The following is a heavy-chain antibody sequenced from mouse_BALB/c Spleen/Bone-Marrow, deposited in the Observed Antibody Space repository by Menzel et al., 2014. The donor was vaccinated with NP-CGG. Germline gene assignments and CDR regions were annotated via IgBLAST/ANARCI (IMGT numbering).Heavy chain of an antibody. CDR3: ARGATVVARYFDS. D-gene: IGHD1-1*01. CDR2: INPSTGYT. Sequence: VQLQQSGAELAKPGAPVMMSCKASGYTFTSYWMHWVKQRPGQALEWIGYINPSTGYTEFNQKFKDKATLTADKSSSTAYMHLSSLTSEDSAVYYCARGATVVARYFDSWGQGTTLTVSS. J-gene: IGHJ2*01. V-gene: IGHV1-7*01. CDR1: GYTFTSYW.